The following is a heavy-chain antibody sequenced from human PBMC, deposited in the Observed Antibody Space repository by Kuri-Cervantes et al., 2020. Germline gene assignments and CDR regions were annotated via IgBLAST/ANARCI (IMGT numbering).Heavy chain of an antibody. CDR2: IKEDGSEK. V-gene: IGHV3-7*03. Sequence: GESLKISCAASGFTFRRYWMSWVRQAPGKGLEWVANIKEDGSEKYYVDSVEGRFTISRDNAESSLYLQMNSLRAEDTAVYYCAKFLEWLSSFDCWGQGTLVTVSS. CDR1: GFTFRRYW. J-gene: IGHJ4*02. D-gene: IGHD3-3*01. CDR3: AKFLEWLSSFDC.